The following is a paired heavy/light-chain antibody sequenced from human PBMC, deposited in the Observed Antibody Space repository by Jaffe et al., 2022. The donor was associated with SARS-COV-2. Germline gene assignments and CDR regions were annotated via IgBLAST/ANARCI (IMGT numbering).Heavy chain of an antibody. J-gene: IGHJ4*02. CDR3: AREGDFLLDY. V-gene: IGHV3-21*01. D-gene: IGHD2-21*02. CDR1: GFNFNTFT. Sequence: EVQLVESGGGLVKPGGSLRLSCTASGFNFNTFTFHWVRQAPGRGLEWVSSINPSSTYIYFADSMRGRFTVSRDNAKNSLYLQMSSLTAEDTALYFCAREGDFLLDYWGQGTLVTVSS. CDR2: INPSSTYI.
Light chain of an antibody. CDR3: QAWDSGTVI. CDR1: KLGDKY. CDR2: QDT. V-gene: IGLV3-1*01. Sequence: YDLTQPPSVSVSPGQTATITCSGDKLGDKYASWYQQKAGQSPVLLIYQDTKRPSGIPERFSGSNSGNTATLTISGTQTVDEADFYCQAWDSGTVIFGGGTKLTVL. J-gene: IGLJ2*01.